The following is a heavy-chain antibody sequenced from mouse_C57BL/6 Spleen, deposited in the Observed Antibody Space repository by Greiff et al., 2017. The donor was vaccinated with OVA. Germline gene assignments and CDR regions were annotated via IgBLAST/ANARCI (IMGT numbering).Heavy chain of an antibody. CDR2: ISYDGSN. CDR1: GYSITSGYY. CDR3: ARRDYDADAMDY. J-gene: IGHJ4*01. D-gene: IGHD2-4*01. Sequence: EVQLQESGPGLVKPSQSLSLTCSVTGYSITSGYYWNWIRQFPGNKLEWMGYISYDGSNNYNPSLKNRISITRDTSKNQFFLKLNSVTTEDTATYYCARRDYDADAMDYWGQGTSVTVSS. V-gene: IGHV3-6*01.